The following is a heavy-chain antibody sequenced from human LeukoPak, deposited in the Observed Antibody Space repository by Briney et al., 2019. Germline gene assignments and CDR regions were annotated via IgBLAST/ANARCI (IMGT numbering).Heavy chain of an antibody. V-gene: IGHV1-46*01. CDR2: INPSDGST. CDR3: ARDHDYYGMDV. J-gene: IGHJ6*02. Sequence: GASVKVSCKASGYTFTSYYMHWVRQAPGQGLEWMGIINPSDGSTTYAQKFQGRVTMTRDTSISTAYMELSRLRSDDTAVYYCARDHDYYGMDVWGQGTTVTVSS. CDR1: GYTFTSYY.